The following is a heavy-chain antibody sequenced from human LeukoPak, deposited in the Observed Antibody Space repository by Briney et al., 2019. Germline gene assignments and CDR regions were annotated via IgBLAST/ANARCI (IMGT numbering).Heavy chain of an antibody. V-gene: IGHV4-59*01. CDR2: IYYSGST. D-gene: IGHD1-7*01. CDR3: ARRGWNYGEYYFDY. J-gene: IGHJ4*02. CDR1: GGSISSYY. Sequence: SETLSLTCTVSGGSISSYYWSWIRQPPGMGLEWIGYIYYSGSTNYNPSLKSRVTISVDTSKNQFSLKLSSVTAADTAVYYCARRGWNYGEYYFDYWGQGTLVTVSS.